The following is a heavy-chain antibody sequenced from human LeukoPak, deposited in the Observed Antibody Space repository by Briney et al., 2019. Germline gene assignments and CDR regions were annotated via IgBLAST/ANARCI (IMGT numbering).Heavy chain of an antibody. CDR1: GFTFSSYD. Sequence: GGSLRLSCAVSGFTFSSYDMHWVRQAPGRGLEWVTFTQYDGSIKYYADSVKGRFTISRDNSKNTLYLQMNSLRAEDTAVYYCARSLTMVRGYDYWGQGTLVTVSS. D-gene: IGHD3-10*01. J-gene: IGHJ4*02. CDR2: TQYDGSIK. CDR3: ARSLTMVRGYDY. V-gene: IGHV3-30*02.